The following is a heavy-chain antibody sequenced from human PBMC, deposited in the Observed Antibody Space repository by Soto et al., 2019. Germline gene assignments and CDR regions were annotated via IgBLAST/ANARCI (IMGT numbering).Heavy chain of an antibody. CDR1: GGSISGND. D-gene: IGHD2-2*01. CDR2: GLRHEYG. CDR3: EAGPASAKRAY. J-gene: IGHJ4*01. Sequence: SETLSLTCTVSGGSISGNDLSWSRQPPGKGLEWIGYGLRHEYGGTNPSLTRRGTISVDTSKSKISLTLNSVTAADAAVYECEAGPASAKRAYWGKGPLVTVPS. V-gene: IGHV4-4*08.